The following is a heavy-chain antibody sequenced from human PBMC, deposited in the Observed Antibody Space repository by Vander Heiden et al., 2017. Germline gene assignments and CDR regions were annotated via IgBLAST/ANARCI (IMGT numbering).Heavy chain of an antibody. CDR2: ISYDGSNK. V-gene: IGHV3-30*18. J-gene: IGHJ3*02. CDR3: AKERPCSSTSCYGDAFDI. D-gene: IGHD2-2*01. CDR1: GFTFSSYG. Sequence: QVQLVESGGGVVQPGRSLRLTCAASGFTFSSYGMHWVRQGPGKGLEWVAVISYDGSNKYYADSVKGRFTISRDNSKNTLYLQMNSLRAEDTAVYYCAKERPCSSTSCYGDAFDIWGQGTMVTVSS.